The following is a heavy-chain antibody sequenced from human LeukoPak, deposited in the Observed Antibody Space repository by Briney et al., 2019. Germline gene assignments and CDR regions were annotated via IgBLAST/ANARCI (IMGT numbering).Heavy chain of an antibody. Sequence: ASVKVSCKASGYTFISYDINWVRQATGQGLEWMGWMNPNSGNTGYAQKFQGRVTMTRNTSISTAYMELSSLRSEDTAVYYCARGVGGSGWYYFDYWGQGTLVTVSS. J-gene: IGHJ4*02. V-gene: IGHV1-8*01. CDR2: MNPNSGNT. D-gene: IGHD6-19*01. CDR3: ARGVGGSGWYYFDY. CDR1: GYTFISYD.